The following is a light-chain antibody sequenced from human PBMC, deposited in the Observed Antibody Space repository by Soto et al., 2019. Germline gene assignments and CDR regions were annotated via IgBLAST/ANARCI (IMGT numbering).Light chain of an antibody. CDR1: QSVSNNY. J-gene: IGKJ1*01. CDR3: QQYGSSGT. V-gene: IGKV3-20*01. CDR2: GAS. Sequence: EIVMTQSPGTLSLSPGERTTLSCRDSQSVSNNYLAWYQQKPGQAPRVLIYGASNTATGIPDRFSGSGSGTVFTITISRLEPEDFALDYCQQYGSSGTFGQGTKVDIK.